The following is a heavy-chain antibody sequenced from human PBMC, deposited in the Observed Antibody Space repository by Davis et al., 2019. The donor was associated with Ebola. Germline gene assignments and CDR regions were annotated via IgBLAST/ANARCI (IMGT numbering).Heavy chain of an antibody. J-gene: IGHJ4*02. Sequence: AASVKVSCKASGYTFTSYYMHWVRQAPGQGLEWMGIINPSGGSTSYAQKFQGRVTMTRDTSTSTVYMELRSLRSEDTAVYYCARDPTGGGYGGKSFDYWGQGTLVTVSS. CDR2: INPSGGST. V-gene: IGHV1-46*01. CDR1: GYTFTSYY. CDR3: ARDPTGGGYGGKSFDY. D-gene: IGHD5-12*01.